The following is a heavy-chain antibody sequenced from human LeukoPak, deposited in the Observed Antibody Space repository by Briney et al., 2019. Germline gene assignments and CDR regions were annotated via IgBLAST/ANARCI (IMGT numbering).Heavy chain of an antibody. CDR3: AGGMSGYSSYDL. J-gene: IGHJ4*02. Sequence: GGSLRLSCAAYGLSVNSHYLSWVRQAPGKGLEWVSVLYYGGNTYYADSVRGRFTVSSDSSRNTLNLQMNSLRAEDTAVYYCAGGMSGYSSYDLWGQGTLVTVSS. V-gene: IGHV3-66*01. D-gene: IGHD5-12*01. CDR2: LYYGGNT. CDR1: GLSVNSHY.